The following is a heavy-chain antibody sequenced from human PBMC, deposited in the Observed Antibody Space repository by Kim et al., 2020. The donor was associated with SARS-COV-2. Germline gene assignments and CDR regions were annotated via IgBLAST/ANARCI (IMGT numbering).Heavy chain of an antibody. Sequence: GGSLRLSCAASGFTFDDYGMSWVRQAPGKGLEWVSGINWNGGSTGYADSVKGRFTISRDNAKNSLYLQMNSLRAEDTALYHCARSGGWRYYYGMDVWGQGTTVTVSS. D-gene: IGHD2-15*01. CDR1: GFTFDDYG. CDR2: INWNGGST. J-gene: IGHJ6*02. CDR3: ARSGGWRYYYGMDV. V-gene: IGHV3-20*01.